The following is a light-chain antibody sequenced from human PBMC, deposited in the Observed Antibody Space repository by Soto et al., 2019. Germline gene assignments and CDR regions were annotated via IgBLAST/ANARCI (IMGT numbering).Light chain of an antibody. J-gene: IGKJ1*01. CDR3: QQYNNWPQT. V-gene: IGKV3-15*01. CDR2: GAS. Sequence: EIGMTQSPATLSVAPGERATLSCRASQSVNSNLAWYQQRPGQAPRLLIYGASTRATGIPARFSGSGSGTEFTLTISSLQSEDFAVYYCQQYNNWPQTFGQGTKVDIK. CDR1: QSVNSN.